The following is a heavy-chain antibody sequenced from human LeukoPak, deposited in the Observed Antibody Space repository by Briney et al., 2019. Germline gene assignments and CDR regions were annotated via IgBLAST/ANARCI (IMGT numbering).Heavy chain of an antibody. V-gene: IGHV1-69*05. CDR1: GGTFSSYA. D-gene: IGHD3-22*01. CDR3: ARDDDSSGYYYN. Sequence: GASVKVSCKASGGTFSSYAISWVRQAPGQGLEWMGRIIPIFGTANYAQKFQGRVTITTDESTSTAYMAVSSLRSEDTAVYYCARDDDSSGYYYNWGQGTLVTVSS. CDR2: IIPIFGTA. J-gene: IGHJ4*02.